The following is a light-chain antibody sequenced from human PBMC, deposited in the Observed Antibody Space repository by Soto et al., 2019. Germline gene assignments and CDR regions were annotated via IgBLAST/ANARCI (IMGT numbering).Light chain of an antibody. J-gene: IGKJ1*01. CDR2: ASS. Sequence: FQMTQSTSSPSASFWDRVTVTCRTSQSISIYLNWYQQIPGKAPKLLIYASSNLHTGVPSRFSGSASGTDFTLTISSLQPEDSATYYCQQTYSNPRTFGQGTKVDI. CDR1: QSISIY. CDR3: QQTYSNPRT. V-gene: IGKV1-39*01.